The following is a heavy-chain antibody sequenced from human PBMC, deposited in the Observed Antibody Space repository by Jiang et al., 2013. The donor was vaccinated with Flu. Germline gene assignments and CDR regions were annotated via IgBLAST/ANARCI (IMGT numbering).Heavy chain of an antibody. CDR2: INPSGGST. V-gene: IGHV1-46*03. Sequence: SGAEVKKPGASVKVSCKASGYTFTKYYIHWVRQAPGQGLEWMAIINPSGGSTSYTQKFQGRVTMTSDTSTSTVYMELSSLRSDDTAVYYCARHNHMDVWGQGTTVTVSS. D-gene: IGHD1-14*01. CDR1: GYTFTKYY. J-gene: IGHJ6*02. CDR3: ARHNHMDV.